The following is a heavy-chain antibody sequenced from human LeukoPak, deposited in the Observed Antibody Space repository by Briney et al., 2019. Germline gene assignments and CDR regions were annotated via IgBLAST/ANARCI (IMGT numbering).Heavy chain of an antibody. CDR1: GFTFSDYN. V-gene: IGHV3-21*06. D-gene: IGHD6-13*01. J-gene: IGHJ4*02. CDR3: ARVSTAASLAIDS. Sequence: GGSLRLSCAASGFTFSDYNMNWVRQAPGKGLEWVSVISTSSTYIYYADSVKGRFTISRDNAKNSLYLQMNSLRAEDTAVYYWARVSTAASLAIDSWGQGTLVTVST. CDR2: ISTSSTYI.